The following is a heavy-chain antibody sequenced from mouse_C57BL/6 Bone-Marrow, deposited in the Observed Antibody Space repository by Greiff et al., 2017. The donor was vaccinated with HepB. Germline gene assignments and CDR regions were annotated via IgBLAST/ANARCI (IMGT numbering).Heavy chain of an antibody. CDR3: TRFHYYYGSAYWYFDV. D-gene: IGHD1-1*01. Sequence: VQLQQSGAELVRPGASVTLSCKASGYTFTDYEMHWVKQTPVHGLEWIGAIDPETGGTAYNQKFKGKAIRTADKSSSTAYMDIRSLTSEDAAVYYCTRFHYYYGSAYWYFDVWGTGATVTVSS. V-gene: IGHV1-15*01. CDR2: IDPETGGT. J-gene: IGHJ1*03. CDR1: GYTFTDYE.